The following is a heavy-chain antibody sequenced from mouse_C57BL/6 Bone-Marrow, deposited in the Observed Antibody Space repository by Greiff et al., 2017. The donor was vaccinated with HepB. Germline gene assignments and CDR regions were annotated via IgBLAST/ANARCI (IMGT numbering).Heavy chain of an antibody. CDR1: GFSLTSYG. J-gene: IGHJ3*01. CDR2: IWSGGST. Sequence: VQLQQSGPGLVQPSQSLSITCTVSGFSLTSYGVHWVRQSPGKGLEWLGVIWSGGSTDYNAAFISRLSISKDNSKSQVFFKMNSLQADDTAIYYCARRDGTTGGGFAYWGQGTLVTVSA. CDR3: ARRDGTTGGGFAY. V-gene: IGHV2-2*01. D-gene: IGHD1-1*01.